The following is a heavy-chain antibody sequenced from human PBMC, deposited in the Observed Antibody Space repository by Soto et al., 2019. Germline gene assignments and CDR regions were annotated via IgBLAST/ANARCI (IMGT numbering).Heavy chain of an antibody. CDR3: ARSAGNAGRFSEY. J-gene: IGHJ4*02. Sequence: PGDSLKISCKGSGYTFTSYWIGWVRQMPGEGLEWLGVIYPGDSDTRYSPSFQGQVTISADKSINTAYLQWGSLKASDSAIYYCARSAGNAGRFSEYWGQVTLVTVSS. CDR1: GYTFTSYW. V-gene: IGHV5-51*01. D-gene: IGHD2-15*01. CDR2: IYPGDSDT.